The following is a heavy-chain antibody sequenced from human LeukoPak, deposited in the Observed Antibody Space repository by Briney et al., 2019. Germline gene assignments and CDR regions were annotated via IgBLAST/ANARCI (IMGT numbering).Heavy chain of an antibody. Sequence: NASETLSLTCTVSGGSFSSGSYYWSWIRQPAGKGLEWIGRIYTSGSTNYNPSLKSRVTISVDPSKNQFSLKLSSVTAADTAVYYCARLYSHKTYYYGSGSYYHTAKGNDYWGQGTLVTVSS. D-gene: IGHD3-10*01. CDR3: ARLYSHKTYYYGSGSYYHTAKGNDY. V-gene: IGHV4-61*02. CDR1: GGSFSSGSYY. CDR2: IYTSGST. J-gene: IGHJ4*02.